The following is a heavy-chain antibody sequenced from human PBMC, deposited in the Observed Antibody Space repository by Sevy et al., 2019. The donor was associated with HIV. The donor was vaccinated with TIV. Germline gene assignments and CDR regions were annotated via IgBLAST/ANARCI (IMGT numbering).Heavy chain of an antibody. D-gene: IGHD3-10*01. Sequence: GGSLRLSCAASGFTFSNYYMTWIRQTPGKGLGWLSYISSGGDTIFYADSVKGRFTISRDNIKNSLYLQMNTLRAEDTALYYCAREGDLRYFDLWGRGTLVTVSS. J-gene: IGHJ2*01. V-gene: IGHV3-11*01. CDR2: ISSGGDTI. CDR1: GFTFSNYY. CDR3: AREGDLRYFDL.